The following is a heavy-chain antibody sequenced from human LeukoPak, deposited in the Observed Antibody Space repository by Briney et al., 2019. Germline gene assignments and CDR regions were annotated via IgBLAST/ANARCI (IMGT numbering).Heavy chain of an antibody. J-gene: IGHJ4*02. V-gene: IGHV1-18*01. D-gene: IGHD6-13*01. CDR2: ISAYNGNT. CDR1: GYTFTSYG. Sequence: GASVKVSCKASGYTFTSYGISWVRQAPGQGLEWMGWISAYNGNTNYAQKLQGRVTMTTDTSTSTAYMELRSLRSDDTAVYYCARGLLRGIAALYYFDYWGQGTLVTVSS. CDR3: ARGLLRGIAALYYFDY.